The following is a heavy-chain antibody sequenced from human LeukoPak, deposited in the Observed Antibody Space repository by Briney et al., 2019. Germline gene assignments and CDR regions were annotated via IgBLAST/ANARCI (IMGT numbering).Heavy chain of an antibody. J-gene: IGHJ4*02. CDR3: AKDQSAGTFFDD. D-gene: IGHD1-1*01. Sequence: GGSLRLSCVVSGFTFSNYDMSWVRQIPGKGLEWVAAISGSGGSTYYAGSMKGRATISRDNSKNTLYLQMTGLRGDDTAIYYCAKDQSAGTFFDDWGQGTLVTVSS. V-gene: IGHV3-23*01. CDR2: ISGSGGST. CDR1: GFTFSNYD.